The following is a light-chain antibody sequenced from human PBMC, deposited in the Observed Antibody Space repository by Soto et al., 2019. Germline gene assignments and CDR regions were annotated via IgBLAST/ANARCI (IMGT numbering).Light chain of an antibody. CDR2: EVT. Sequence: QSALTQPASVSGSPGQSITISCTGTSSDIGFYNYVSWYQHHPGKAPKLIIYEVTNRPSGVSNRFSGYQSGNTASLTISGLQAEDEADSQCSSYTSTSTIYVFGTGTTVTVL. CDR3: SSYTSTSTIYV. CDR1: SSDIGFYNY. V-gene: IGLV2-14*01. J-gene: IGLJ1*01.